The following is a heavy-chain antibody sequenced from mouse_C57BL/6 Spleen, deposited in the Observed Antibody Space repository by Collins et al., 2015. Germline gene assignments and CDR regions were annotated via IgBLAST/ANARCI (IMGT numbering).Heavy chain of an antibody. D-gene: IGHD2-3*01. J-gene: IGHJ4*01. CDR3: ARDGDYDGYPYAMDY. V-gene: IGHV5-17*02. CDR1: GFTFSSFG. Sequence: DVQLVESGGGLVQPGGSRKLSCAASGFTFSSFGMHWVRQAPEKGLEWVAYISSGSSTIYYADTVKGRFTISRDNPKNTLFLQMTSLRSEDTAMYYCARDGDYDGYPYAMDYWGQGTSVTVSS. CDR2: ISSGSSTI.